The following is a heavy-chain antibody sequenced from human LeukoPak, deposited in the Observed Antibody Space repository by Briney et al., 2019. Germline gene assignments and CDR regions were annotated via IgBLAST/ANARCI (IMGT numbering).Heavy chain of an antibody. CDR3: ARIAVTEFDP. V-gene: IGHV4-39*07. Sequence: PSETLSLTCTVSGGSISSSSYYWGWIRQPPGKGLEWIGGIYYSGSTYYNPSLKSRVTISVDTSKNQFSLKLSSVTAADTAVYYCARIAVTEFDPWGQGTLVTVSS. J-gene: IGHJ5*02. CDR2: IYYSGST. D-gene: IGHD2-21*02. CDR1: GGSISSSSYY.